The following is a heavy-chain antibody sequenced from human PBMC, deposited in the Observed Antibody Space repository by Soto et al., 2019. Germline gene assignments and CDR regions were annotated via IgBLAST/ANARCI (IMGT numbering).Heavy chain of an antibody. CDR1: GYTFTSYG. D-gene: IGHD6-19*01. Sequence: VQLVQSGAAVKKPGASVKVSCKATGYTFTSYGISWVRQAPGQGLEWMGWISAYNGNTNYAQKLQGRVTMTTDTSPSTAYIELRSLRSDDTAVYYCARDPRSNKGWLGMAKDYWGQGTLVTVSS. CDR2: ISAYNGNT. J-gene: IGHJ4*02. CDR3: ARDPRSNKGWLGMAKDY. V-gene: IGHV1-18*01.